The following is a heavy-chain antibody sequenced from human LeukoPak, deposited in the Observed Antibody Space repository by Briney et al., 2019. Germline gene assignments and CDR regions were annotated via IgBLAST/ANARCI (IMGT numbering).Heavy chain of an antibody. CDR3: ARGRAMGHY. J-gene: IGHJ4*02. Sequence: SETLSLTCSVSSGSISSNYWSWIRQPPGKGLEWIGYIYHSGSTNYNPSLKSRVTISVDTSKNQFSLKLSSVTAADTAVYYCARGRAMGHYWGQGTLVTVSS. CDR2: IYHSGST. V-gene: IGHV4-59*01. D-gene: IGHD3-16*01. CDR1: SGSISSNY.